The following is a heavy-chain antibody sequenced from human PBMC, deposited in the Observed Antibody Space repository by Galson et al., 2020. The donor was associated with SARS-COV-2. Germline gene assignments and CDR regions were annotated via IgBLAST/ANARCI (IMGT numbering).Heavy chain of an antibody. CDR1: GFPFSTYS. V-gene: IGHV3-21*01. D-gene: IGHD5-18*01. Sequence: GESLKISCAASGFPFSTYSMNWVRLAPGKGLERVSSISTSSSYTYYVDSVKGRFSISRDNPRNSLYLQMNSLRAEDTAVYYCARDEGIRGYNYGRLYYGMDVWGQGTTVTVSS. CDR2: ISTSSSYT. CDR3: ARDEGIRGYNYGRLYYGMDV. J-gene: IGHJ6*02.